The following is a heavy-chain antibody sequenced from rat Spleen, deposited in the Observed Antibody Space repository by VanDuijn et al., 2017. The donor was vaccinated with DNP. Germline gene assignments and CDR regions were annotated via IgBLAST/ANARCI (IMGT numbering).Heavy chain of an antibody. Sequence: EVQLQESGSGLVKPSQSLSLTCSVTGYSITNNYWGWIRQFPGNKVEYIGHISYSGRTNYNPSLKSRISITRDTSKNHFFLQLNSVTTEDTATYYCADGYYDGYRFAYWGQGTLVTVSS. CDR2: ISYSGRT. CDR1: GYSITNNY. CDR3: ADGYYDGYRFAY. D-gene: IGHD1-12*03. J-gene: IGHJ3*01. V-gene: IGHV3-1*01.